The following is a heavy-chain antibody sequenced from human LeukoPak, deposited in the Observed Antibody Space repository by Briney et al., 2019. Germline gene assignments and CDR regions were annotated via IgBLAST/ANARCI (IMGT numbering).Heavy chain of an antibody. V-gene: IGHV3-74*01. J-gene: IGHJ6*02. Sequence: GGSLRLSCAASGVTFSSYWMHWVRQAPGKGLVWVSRINSDGSSTSYADSVKGRFTISRDNAKNTLYLQMNSLRAEDTAVYYCARNFHEDGMDVWGQGTTVTVSS. CDR1: GVTFSSYW. CDR3: ARNFHEDGMDV. CDR2: INSDGSST.